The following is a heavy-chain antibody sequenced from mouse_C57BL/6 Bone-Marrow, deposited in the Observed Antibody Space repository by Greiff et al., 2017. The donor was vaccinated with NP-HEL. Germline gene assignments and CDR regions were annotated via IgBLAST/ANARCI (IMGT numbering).Heavy chain of an antibody. V-gene: IGHV5-9*01. Sequence: DVMLVESGGGLVKPGGSLKLSCAASGFTFSSYTMSWVRQTPEKRLEWVATISGGGGNTYYPDSVKGRFTISRDNAKNTLYLQMSSLRSEDTALYYCARHPAWGAMDYWGQGTSVTVSS. D-gene: IGHD4-1*01. CDR1: GFTFSSYT. CDR3: ARHPAWGAMDY. CDR2: ISGGGGNT. J-gene: IGHJ4*01.